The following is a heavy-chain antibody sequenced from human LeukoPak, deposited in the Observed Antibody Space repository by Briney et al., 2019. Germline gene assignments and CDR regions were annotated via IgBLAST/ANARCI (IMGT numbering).Heavy chain of an antibody. CDR3: ARDGFVGAADY. CDR2: ISGSGGST. Sequence: GGSLRLSCAASGFTFSSYAMIWVRQAPGKGLEWVSAISGSGGSTYYADTVKGRFTISRDNSKNTLYLQMNSLRVEDTAVYYCARDGFVGAADYWGQGTLVTVSS. D-gene: IGHD6-13*01. V-gene: IGHV3-23*01. J-gene: IGHJ4*02. CDR1: GFTFSSYA.